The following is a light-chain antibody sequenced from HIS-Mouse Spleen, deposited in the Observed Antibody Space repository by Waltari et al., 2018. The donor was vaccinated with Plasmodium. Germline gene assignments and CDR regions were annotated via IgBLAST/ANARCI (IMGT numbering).Light chain of an antibody. CDR3: SSYAGSNNWV. V-gene: IGLV2-8*01. J-gene: IGLJ2*01. CDR2: EVS. Sequence: QSALTQPPSASGSPGQSVTISCTGTSSDVGGYHYVSWYQQHPGKAPKLMIYEVSKRPSGGPDRFSGSKSGNTASLTVSGLQAEDEADYYCSSYAGSNNWVVGGGTKLTVL. CDR1: SSDVGGYHY.